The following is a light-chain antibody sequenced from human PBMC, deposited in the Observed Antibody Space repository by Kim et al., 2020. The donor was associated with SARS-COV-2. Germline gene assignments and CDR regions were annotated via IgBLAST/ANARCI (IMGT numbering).Light chain of an antibody. Sequence: LSPGGRATLSCRASQSVSRYLAWYQQKPGQAPRLLIYDAFNRATGIPARFSGSGSGTDFTLTISSLEPEDFAVYYCQQRSNWPPTFGQGTRLEI. V-gene: IGKV3-11*01. CDR3: QQRSNWPPT. CDR1: QSVSRY. CDR2: DAF. J-gene: IGKJ5*01.